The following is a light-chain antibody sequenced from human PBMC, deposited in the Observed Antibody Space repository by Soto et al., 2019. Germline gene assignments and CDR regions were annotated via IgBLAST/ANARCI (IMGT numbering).Light chain of an antibody. J-gene: IGLJ1*01. CDR1: SSDVGTYNY. V-gene: IGLV2-11*01. CDR2: DVS. Sequence: QSALTQPRSVSGSLGQSVTISCTGTSSDVGTYNYVSWYQQHPGKAPKVMIYDVSERPSGVPDRFSGSKSGNTASLTISGLQAEDEADYYCCSYAGSPRYVLGTGTQVTVL. CDR3: CSYAGSPRYV.